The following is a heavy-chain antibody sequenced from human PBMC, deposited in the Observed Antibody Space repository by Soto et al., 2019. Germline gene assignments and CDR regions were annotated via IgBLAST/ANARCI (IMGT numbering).Heavy chain of an antibody. Sequence: EVQLLESGGGLVQPGGSLRLSCAASGFIFSSYTLSWVRQAPGKGPEWVSAISGGGGSTYYADSVKGRFTISRDNSRNTLYLQMNSLRAEDTAVYYCVKPRSRGYYSDRSGSRGYWGQGTLVTVSS. J-gene: IGHJ4*02. V-gene: IGHV3-23*01. CDR3: VKPRSRGYYSDRSGSRGY. CDR1: GFIFSSYT. CDR2: ISGGGGST. D-gene: IGHD3-22*01.